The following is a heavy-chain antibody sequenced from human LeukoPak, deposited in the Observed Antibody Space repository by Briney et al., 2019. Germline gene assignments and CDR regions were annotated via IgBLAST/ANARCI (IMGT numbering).Heavy chain of an antibody. CDR3: ARDRDCSSTCCYIRPPDY. D-gene: IGHD2-2*02. CDR2: INPNSGGT. J-gene: IGHJ4*02. CDR1: GYTFTGYY. Sequence: GASVKVSCKASGYTFTGYYMHWVRQAPGQGLGWMGWINPNSGGTNYAQKFQGRVTMTRDTSISTAYMELSRLRSDDTAVYYCARDRDCSSTCCYIRPPDYWGQGTLVTVSA. V-gene: IGHV1-2*02.